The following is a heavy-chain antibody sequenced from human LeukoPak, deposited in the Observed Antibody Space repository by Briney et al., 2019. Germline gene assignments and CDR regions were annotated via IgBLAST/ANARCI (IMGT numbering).Heavy chain of an antibody. Sequence: GGSLRLSCAASGLTFSGYWMHWVRQAPGKGLVWVSRISSDGSSTNYADSVRGRFTISRSNAMNTLYLQMDSLRAEDTAVYFCARAPMSGYTYTMGSWGQGTPVTVSS. J-gene: IGHJ4*02. CDR3: ARAPMSGYTYTMGS. CDR1: GLTFSGYW. CDR2: ISSDGSST. V-gene: IGHV3-74*01. D-gene: IGHD5-18*01.